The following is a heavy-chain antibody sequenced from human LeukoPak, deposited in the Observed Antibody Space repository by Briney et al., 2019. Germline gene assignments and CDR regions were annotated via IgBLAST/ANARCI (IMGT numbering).Heavy chain of an antibody. J-gene: IGHJ6*02. D-gene: IGHD3-10*01. CDR2: ISAYNGNT. Sequence: ASVKVSCKASGYTFTSYGISWVRQAPGQGLEWMGWISAYNGNTNYAQKLQGRVTMTTDTSTSTAYMELRSLRSDDTAVYYCARDFYYGSGSPTGMDVWGQGTTVTVSS. CDR3: ARDFYYGSGSPTGMDV. V-gene: IGHV1-18*01. CDR1: GYTFTSYG.